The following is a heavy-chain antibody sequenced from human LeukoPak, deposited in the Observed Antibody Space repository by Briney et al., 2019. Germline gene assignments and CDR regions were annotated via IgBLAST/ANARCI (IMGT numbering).Heavy chain of an antibody. J-gene: IGHJ5*02. CDR1: GVSFSGYY. D-gene: IGHD3-22*01. CDR2: INHSGST. CDR3: ARVFDSSGYYYVDWFDP. V-gene: IGHV4-34*01. Sequence: PSETLSLTCAVYGVSFSGYYWSWIRQPPGKGLEWIGEINHSGSTNYNPSLKSRVTISVDTSKNQFSLKLSSVTAADTAVYYCARVFDSSGYYYVDWFDPWGQGTLVTVSS.